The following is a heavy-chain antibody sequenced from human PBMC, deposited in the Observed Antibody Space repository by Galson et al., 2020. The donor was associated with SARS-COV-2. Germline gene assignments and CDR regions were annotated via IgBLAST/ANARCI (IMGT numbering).Heavy chain of an antibody. D-gene: IGHD2-21*02. CDR2: IGTRADT. CDR3: ARGGSLYCGGDCYPVGGDPSHYNGTDV. Sequence: GESLKISCAASGLTLTSHDMHWVRQVTGKGLEWVSAIGTRADTYYADSVQGRFTVSRESAKNFLYLQMNGLRAGDTAVYYCARGGSLYCGGDCYPVGGDPSHYNGTDVWGRGTTVTVSS. V-gene: IGHV3-13*01. J-gene: IGHJ6*02. CDR1: GLTLTSHD.